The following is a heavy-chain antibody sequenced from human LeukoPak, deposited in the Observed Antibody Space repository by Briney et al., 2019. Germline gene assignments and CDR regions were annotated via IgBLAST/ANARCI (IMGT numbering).Heavy chain of an antibody. CDR3: ARTGGTIDY. CDR2: IYYSGST. D-gene: IGHD2-8*02. CDR1: GGSLSNYY. J-gene: IGHJ4*02. V-gene: IGHV4-30-4*01. Sequence: SETLSLTCTVSGGSLSNYYWSWIRQPPGKGLEWIGYIYYSGSTYYNPSLKSRVTISVDTSKNQFSLKLNSVTAADTAVYYCARTGGTIDYWGQGTLVTVSS.